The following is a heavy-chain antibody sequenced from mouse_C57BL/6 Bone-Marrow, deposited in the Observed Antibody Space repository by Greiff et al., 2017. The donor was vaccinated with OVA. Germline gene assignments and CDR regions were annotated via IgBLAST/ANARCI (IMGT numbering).Heavy chain of an antibody. CDR2: IYPRSGNT. Sequence: VKLVESGAELARPGASVKLSCKASGYTFTSYGISWVKQRTGQGLEWIGEIYPRSGNTYYNEKFKGKATLTADKSSSTAYMELRSPTSEDSAVYFCARERLRRFWFAYWGQGTLVTVSA. D-gene: IGHD3-2*02. V-gene: IGHV1-81*01. CDR3: ARERLRRFWFAY. CDR1: GYTFTSYG. J-gene: IGHJ3*01.